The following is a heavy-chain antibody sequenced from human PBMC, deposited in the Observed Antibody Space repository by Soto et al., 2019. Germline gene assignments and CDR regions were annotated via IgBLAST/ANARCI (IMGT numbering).Heavy chain of an antibody. V-gene: IGHV3-33*01. CDR2: IWYDGSNK. Sequence: PRGSLRLSCAASGFTFSSYGMHWVRQAPGKGLEWVAVIWYDGSNKYYADSVKGRFTISRDNSKNTLYLQMNSLRAEDTAVYYCAREIAAAGGTDYYYYGMDVWGQGTTVPVSS. D-gene: IGHD6-13*01. CDR1: GFTFSSYG. CDR3: AREIAAAGGTDYYYYGMDV. J-gene: IGHJ6*02.